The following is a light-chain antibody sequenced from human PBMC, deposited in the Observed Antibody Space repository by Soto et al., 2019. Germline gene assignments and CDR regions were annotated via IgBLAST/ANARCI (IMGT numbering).Light chain of an antibody. J-gene: IGKJ4*01. V-gene: IGKV3-15*01. CDR3: QQYNNWPRAT. CDR1: QSISSN. Sequence: EIVMTQSPATLSVSPGERATVSCRASQSISSNLAWYQHKLGQAPRLFIFRASSRATGIPARFSGSGSGTEFNMTISSLQSEDFAVYYCQQYNNWPRATFGGGTKVEIK. CDR2: RAS.